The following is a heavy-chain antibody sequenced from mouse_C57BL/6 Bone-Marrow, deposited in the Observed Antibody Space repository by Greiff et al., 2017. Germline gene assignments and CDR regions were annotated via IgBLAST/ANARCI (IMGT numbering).Heavy chain of an antibody. V-gene: IGHV5-4*01. D-gene: IGHD2-4*01. CDR3: AREGYDYTWFAY. CDR1: GFTFSSYA. CDR2: ISDGGSYT. Sequence: EVMLVESGGGLVKPGGSLKLSCAASGFTFSSYAMSWVRQTPEQRLEWVATISDGGSYTYYPDNVKGRFTISRDKAKNNLYLQMSHLKSEDTAMYYCAREGYDYTWFAYWGQGTLVTVSA. J-gene: IGHJ3*01.